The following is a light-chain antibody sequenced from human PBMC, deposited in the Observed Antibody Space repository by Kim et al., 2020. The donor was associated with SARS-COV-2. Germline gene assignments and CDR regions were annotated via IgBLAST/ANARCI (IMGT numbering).Light chain of an antibody. CDR1: QTVRNSY. J-gene: IGKJ2*01. Sequence: WSPGDRATRSCRASQTVRNSYLAWYQHKPDQPPRLLIYGASTRAIGIPDRFSGSESGTDFTLTISRLEPEDFAVYYCHQYYTSEYTFGQGTTLEI. V-gene: IGKV3-20*01. CDR2: GAS. CDR3: HQYYTSEYT.